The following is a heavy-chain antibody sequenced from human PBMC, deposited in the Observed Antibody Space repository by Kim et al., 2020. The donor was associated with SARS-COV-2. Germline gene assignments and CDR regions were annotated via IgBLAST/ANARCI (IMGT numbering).Heavy chain of an antibody. CDR2: INHSGTT. CDR3: ARGGGGSYPDY. Sequence: SETLSLTCAVYGGSFSGYYWSWIRQPPGKGLEWIGEINHSGTTNYNPSLKSRVTISVDTSKNQISLKLSSVTAADTAVYYCARGGGGSYPDYWGQGTLVTVSS. D-gene: IGHD1-26*01. CDR1: GGSFSGYY. J-gene: IGHJ4*02. V-gene: IGHV4-34*01.